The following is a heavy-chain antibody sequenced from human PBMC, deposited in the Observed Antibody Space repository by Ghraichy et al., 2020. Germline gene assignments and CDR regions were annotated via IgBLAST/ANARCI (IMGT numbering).Heavy chain of an antibody. J-gene: IGHJ4*02. V-gene: IGHV4-59*01. CDR1: GGSISSYY. CDR3: ARYGGGRMGGYYPFDY. D-gene: IGHD3-3*01. Sequence: SETLSLTCTVSGGSISSYYWSWIRQPPGKGLEWIGYIYYSGSTNYNPSLKSRVTISVDTSKNQFSLKLSSVTAADTAVYYCARYGGGRMGGYYPFDYWGQGTLVTVSS. CDR2: IYYSGST.